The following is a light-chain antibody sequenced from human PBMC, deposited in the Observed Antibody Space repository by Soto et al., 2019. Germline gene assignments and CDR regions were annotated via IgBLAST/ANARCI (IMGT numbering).Light chain of an antibody. CDR1: QSIGTS. Sequence: DIQMTQSPSSLSASIGDRVTITCRARQSIGTSLSWHQQKSGRAPKLLIHAASTLQSGVPSRFSGSGSGTDFTLTISSLQPEDVAVYYCQQSYSTLYTFGQGTNLEIK. CDR3: QQSYSTLYT. CDR2: AAS. V-gene: IGKV1-39*01. J-gene: IGKJ2*01.